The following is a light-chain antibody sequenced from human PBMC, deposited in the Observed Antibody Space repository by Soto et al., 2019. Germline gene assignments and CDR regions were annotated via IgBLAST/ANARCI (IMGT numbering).Light chain of an antibody. CDR2: DAS. V-gene: IGKV3-11*01. CDR1: QSIGTY. Sequence: EIVLTQSPATLSLSPGERATLSCRASQSIGTYLAWYQQKPGQPPRLLIYDASTRASDIPARFSGSGSGTDFTLTISSLEPDDFALYYCQHRSNWPPFSFGPWTKLDIK. J-gene: IGKJ3*01. CDR3: QHRSNWPPFS.